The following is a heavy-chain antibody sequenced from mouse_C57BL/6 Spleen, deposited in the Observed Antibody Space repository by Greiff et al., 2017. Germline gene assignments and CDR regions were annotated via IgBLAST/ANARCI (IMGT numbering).Heavy chain of an antibody. CDR1: GYTFTSYG. D-gene: IGHD1-1*01. J-gene: IGHJ2*01. V-gene: IGHV1-81*01. Sequence: QVQLQQSGAELARPGASVKLSCKASGYTFTSYGISWVKQRTGQGLEWIGEIYPRSGNTYYNEKFKGKATLTADKSSSTAYMKLRSLTSEDSAVXFCASATTVVATDYWGQGTTLTVSS. CDR3: ASATTVVATDY. CDR2: IYPRSGNT.